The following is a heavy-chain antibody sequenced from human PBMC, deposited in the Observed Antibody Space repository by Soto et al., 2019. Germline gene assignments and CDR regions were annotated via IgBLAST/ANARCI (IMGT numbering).Heavy chain of an antibody. D-gene: IGHD4-17*01. CDR2: IYWDDDK. CDR1: GFSLSTSGVG. CDR3: AHYGDYPGQGTYYYYMDV. Sequence: QITLKESGPTLVKPTQTLTLTCTFSGFSLSTSGVGVGWIRQPPGKALEWLALIYWDDDKRYSPSLKSRLTITKDTSKNQVVLTMTNMDPVDTATYYCAHYGDYPGQGTYYYYMDVWGKGTTVTVSS. J-gene: IGHJ6*03. V-gene: IGHV2-5*02.